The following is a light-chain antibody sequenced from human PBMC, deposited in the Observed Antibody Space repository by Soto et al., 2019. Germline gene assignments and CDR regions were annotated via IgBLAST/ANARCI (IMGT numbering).Light chain of an antibody. V-gene: IGKV1-27*01. Sequence: LXXSVGDRVTITCRASQGISNYLAWYQQKPGKXTNLTIYAASXXQPGVQSXXSGSRSGTNFTLTISSMKPEDAATYYCQRYNSAPQTYGQATKV. CDR2: AAS. CDR1: QGISNY. CDR3: QRYNSAPQT. J-gene: IGKJ1*01.